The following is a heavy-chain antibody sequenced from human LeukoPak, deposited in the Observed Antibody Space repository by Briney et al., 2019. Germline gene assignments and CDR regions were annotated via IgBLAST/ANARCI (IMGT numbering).Heavy chain of an antibody. CDR2: ISAYNGNT. J-gene: IGHJ6*03. Sequence: ASVKVSCKASGYTFTSYGIIWVRQAPGQGLEWMGWISAYNGNTNYAQKLQDRVTMTTDTSTSTAYMELRSLRSDDTAVYYCARLGYYDFWSGYIAYYYYYMDVWGKGTTVTVSS. D-gene: IGHD3-3*01. CDR1: GYTFTSYG. V-gene: IGHV1-18*01. CDR3: ARLGYYDFWSGYIAYYYYYMDV.